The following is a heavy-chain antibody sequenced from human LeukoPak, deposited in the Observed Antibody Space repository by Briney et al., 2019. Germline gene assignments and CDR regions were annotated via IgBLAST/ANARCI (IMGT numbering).Heavy chain of an antibody. J-gene: IGHJ3*02. V-gene: IGHV1-18*01. CDR2: ISAYNGNT. Sequence: ASVKVSCKASGYTFTSNGISWLRQAPGQGLEWMGWISAYNGNTNYAQKLQGRVTMTTDTSTSTAYMELSSLRSEDTAVYYCARDLSAFYSGSRRAAFDIWGQGTMVTVSS. CDR3: ARDLSAFYSGSRRAAFDI. D-gene: IGHD1-26*01. CDR1: GYTFTSNG.